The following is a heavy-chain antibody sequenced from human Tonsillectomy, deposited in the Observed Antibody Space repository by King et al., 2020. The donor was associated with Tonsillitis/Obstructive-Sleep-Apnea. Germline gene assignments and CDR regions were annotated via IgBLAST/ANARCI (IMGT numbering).Heavy chain of an antibody. J-gene: IGHJ4*02. V-gene: IGHV1-18*01. CDR3: AIGSMSHYYKSSDYYTFNY. Sequence: LQLVQSGAEVKKPGASVKVSCKASGYTFPNYGISWVRQAPGQGLEWMGWISAYNGHTKYAQNLQGRLTMTTDTSTSTAYLELRSLRSDDTAVYYCAIGSMSHYYKSSDYYTFNYCGQGTLVTVSS. D-gene: IGHD3-22*01. CDR1: GYTFPNYG. CDR2: ISAYNGHT.